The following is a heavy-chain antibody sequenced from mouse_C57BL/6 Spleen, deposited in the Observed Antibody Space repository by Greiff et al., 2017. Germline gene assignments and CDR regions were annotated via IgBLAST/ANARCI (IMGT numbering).Heavy chain of an antibody. V-gene: IGHV2-9-1*01. CDR2: IWTGGGT. Sequence: VQLQESGPGLVAPSQSLSITCTVSGFSLTSYAISWVRQPPGKGLEWLGVIWTGGGTNYNSALKSRLSISKDNSKSHVFLKMNSLQTDDTARYYGAGNGAEYYGSSYGDMDYWGQGTSVTVSS. D-gene: IGHD1-1*01. CDR3: AGNGAEYYGSSYGDMDY. CDR1: GFSLTSYA. J-gene: IGHJ4*01.